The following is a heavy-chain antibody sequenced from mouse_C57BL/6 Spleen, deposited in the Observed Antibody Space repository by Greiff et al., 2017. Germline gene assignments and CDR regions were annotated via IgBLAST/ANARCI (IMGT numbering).Heavy chain of an antibody. Sequence: QVQLQQPGAELVKPGASVKMSCKASGYTFTSYWITWVKQRPGQGLEWIGDIYPGSGSTNYNEKFKSKATLTVDTSSSTAYKQLSSLTSEDSAVYYCATRLQWYFDVWGTGTTVTVSS. CDR3: ATRLQWYFDV. D-gene: IGHD2-13*01. CDR2: IYPGSGST. CDR1: GYTFTSYW. V-gene: IGHV1-55*01. J-gene: IGHJ1*03.